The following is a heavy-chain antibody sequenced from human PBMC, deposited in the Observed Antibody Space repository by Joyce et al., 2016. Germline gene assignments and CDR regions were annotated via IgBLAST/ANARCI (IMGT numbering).Heavy chain of an antibody. CDR2: VNDRGRT. Sequence: QVQLQEWGAGLLKPPETLSLTGAVYGGSLSGYYLSWIRQAPGRGLEWIGEVNDRGRTYYNPSLKSRATTSMDTSKNQFSLRLTTVTAVDTAVYFCARARRGIILARGEMGEYLQHWGRGTVVIVSS. J-gene: IGHJ1*01. CDR3: ARARRGIILARGEMGEYLQH. D-gene: IGHD3-10*01. V-gene: IGHV4-34*01. CDR1: GGSLSGYY.